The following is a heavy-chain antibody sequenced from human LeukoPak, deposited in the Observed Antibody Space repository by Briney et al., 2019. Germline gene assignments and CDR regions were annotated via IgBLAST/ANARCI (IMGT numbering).Heavy chain of an antibody. J-gene: IGHJ1*01. CDR3: ARDSSGWVAEYFQH. Sequence: PGGSLRLSCAASGFTFSSYWMSWVRQAPGKGLEWVANIKQDGSEKYYVDSVKGRFTISRDNAKNSLYLQMNSLRAEDTAVYYCARDSSGWVAEYFQHWGQGTLVTVSS. CDR1: GFTFSSYW. V-gene: IGHV3-7*01. D-gene: IGHD6-19*01. CDR2: IKQDGSEK.